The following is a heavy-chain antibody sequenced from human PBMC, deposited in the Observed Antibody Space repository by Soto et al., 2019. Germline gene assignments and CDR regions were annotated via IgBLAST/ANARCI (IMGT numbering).Heavy chain of an antibody. J-gene: IGHJ1*01. CDR1: GYTFPDYG. Sequence: QVQLVQSGAEVKKPGASVKVSCKTSGYTFPDYGIHWVRQAPGQGLEWMGWINTYNGNTNYAQKLQGRVTMTRDTSTSTAYMDLRSLRFDDTALYYCERERDDTSWSTAENFQYWGQGTLVTVSS. CDR2: INTYNGNT. CDR3: ERERDDTSWSTAENFQY. D-gene: IGHD3-22*01. V-gene: IGHV1-18*01.